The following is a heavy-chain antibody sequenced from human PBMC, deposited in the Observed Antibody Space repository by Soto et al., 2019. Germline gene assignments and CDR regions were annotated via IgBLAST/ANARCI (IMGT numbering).Heavy chain of an antibody. D-gene: IGHD3-3*01. CDR3: ARAPEDYDFWSGYYFYYYYGMDV. V-gene: IGHV1-46*01. Sequence: RASVKVSCKASGYTFTSYYMHCVRQAPGQVLEWMGIINPSGGSTSYAQKFQGRVTMTRDTSTSTVYMELSSLRSEDTAVYYCARAPEDYDFWSGYYFYYYYGMDVWGQGTTVTVSS. CDR1: GYTFTSYY. J-gene: IGHJ6*02. CDR2: INPSGGST.